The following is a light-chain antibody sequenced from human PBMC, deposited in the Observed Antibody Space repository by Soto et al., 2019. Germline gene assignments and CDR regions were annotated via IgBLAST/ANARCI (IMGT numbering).Light chain of an antibody. Sequence: QSVLTQPASVSGSPGQSITISCTGTSSDVGGYNYVSWYQQHPGKAPKLIIYEVSNRPSGVSDRFSGSKSDNTASLTISGLQAEDEGDYYCCSYAGDYMFVFGTGTKLTVL. CDR1: SSDVGGYNY. V-gene: IGLV2-14*01. CDR3: CSYAGDYMFV. CDR2: EVS. J-gene: IGLJ1*01.